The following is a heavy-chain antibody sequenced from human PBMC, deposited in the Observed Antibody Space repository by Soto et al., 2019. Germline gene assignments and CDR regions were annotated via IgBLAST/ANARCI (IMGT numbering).Heavy chain of an antibody. D-gene: IGHD4-17*01. J-gene: IGHJ6*03. V-gene: IGHV1-18*01. CDR2: ISAYNGNT. CDR1: GYTFTSYG. Sequence: ASVKVSCKASGYTFTSYGISWVRQAPGQGLEWMGWISAYNGNTNYAQKLQGRVTMTTDTSTSTAYMELRSLRSDDTAVYYCARAVYGDYVPDYYYYMDVWGKGTTVTVSS. CDR3: ARAVYGDYVPDYYYYMDV.